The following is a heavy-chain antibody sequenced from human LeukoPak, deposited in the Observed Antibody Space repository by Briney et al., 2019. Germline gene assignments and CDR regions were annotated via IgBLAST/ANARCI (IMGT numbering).Heavy chain of an antibody. Sequence: SETLSLTCTVSGGSISGFYWSWIRQPPGKGLEWIGYIYYSGSTNYNPSLKSRVTISVDTSKNQFSLKLSSVTAADTAVYYCASRAVAGRENYWGQGTLVTVSS. J-gene: IGHJ4*02. V-gene: IGHV4-59*01. CDR1: GGSISGFY. D-gene: IGHD6-19*01. CDR2: IYYSGST. CDR3: ASRAVAGRENY.